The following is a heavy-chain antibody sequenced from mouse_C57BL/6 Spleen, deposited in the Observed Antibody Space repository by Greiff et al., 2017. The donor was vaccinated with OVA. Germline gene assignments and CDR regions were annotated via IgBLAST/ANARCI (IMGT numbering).Heavy chain of an antibody. CDR2: INPSNGGT. CDR3: ARWRWDYDGYAMDY. J-gene: IGHJ4*01. CDR1: GYTFTSYW. Sequence: QVQLKQPGTDLVKPGASVKLSCKASGYTFTSYWMHWVKQRPGQGLEWIGNINPSNGGTNYNEKFKSKATLTVDKSSSTAYMQLSSLTSEDSAVYYCARWRWDYDGYAMDYWGQGTSVTVSS. D-gene: IGHD2-4*01. V-gene: IGHV1-53*01.